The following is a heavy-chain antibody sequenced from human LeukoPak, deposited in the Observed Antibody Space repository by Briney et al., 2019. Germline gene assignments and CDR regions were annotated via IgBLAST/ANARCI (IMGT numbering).Heavy chain of an antibody. Sequence: KSGGSLRLSCAASGFTFSSYSMNWVRQAPGKGLEWVSSISSSSSYIYYADSVKGRFTISRDNAKNSLYLQMNSLRAEDTAVYYCASTLRITMVRGARLGYMDVWGKGTTVTVSS. CDR1: GFTFSSYS. CDR2: ISSSSSYI. J-gene: IGHJ6*03. CDR3: ASTLRITMVRGARLGYMDV. D-gene: IGHD3-10*01. V-gene: IGHV3-21*01.